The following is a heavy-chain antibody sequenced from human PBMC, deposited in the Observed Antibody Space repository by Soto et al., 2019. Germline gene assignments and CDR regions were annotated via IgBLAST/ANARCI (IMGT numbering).Heavy chain of an antibody. Sequence: PGGSLRLSCVASGLTFSSYAMSWVRQVPGKGLEWVSLIGGSGTNTYYADSVKGRFTISRDNSKNTLYLQMNSLRAEDTAVYYCARDIAAAGTSYYYYGMDVWGQGTTVTVSS. CDR2: IGGSGTNT. V-gene: IGHV3-23*01. CDR3: ARDIAAAGTSYYYYGMDV. CDR1: GLTFSSYA. D-gene: IGHD6-13*01. J-gene: IGHJ6*02.